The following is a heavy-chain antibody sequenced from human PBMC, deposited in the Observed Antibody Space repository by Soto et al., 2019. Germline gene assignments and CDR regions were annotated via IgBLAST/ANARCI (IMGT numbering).Heavy chain of an antibody. D-gene: IGHD4-17*01. CDR2: ISSSGSTI. Sequence: GGSLRLSCAASGFTFSDYYMSWIRQAPGKGLEWVSYISSSGSTIYYADSVKGRFTISRDNAKNSLYLQMNSLRAEDTAVYYCATSPLTVTSNYYYYMDVWGKGTTVTVSS. CDR3: ATSPLTVTSNYYYYMDV. CDR1: GFTFSDYY. J-gene: IGHJ6*03. V-gene: IGHV3-11*01.